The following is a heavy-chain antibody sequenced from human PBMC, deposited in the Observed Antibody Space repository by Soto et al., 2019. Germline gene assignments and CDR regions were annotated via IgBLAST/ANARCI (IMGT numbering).Heavy chain of an antibody. V-gene: IGHV4-34*01. Sequence: QVQLQQWGAGLLKPSETLSLTCRVFGGSLSPYYWSWIRQPPGEGLEWIGEINHGGSTNYNSSLNNRVTISLDTPNNQFSLNLTSVTAADTAIYYYARGRQQQKFWGQGALVTVSS. CDR1: GGSLSPYY. D-gene: IGHD6-13*01. J-gene: IGHJ4*02. CDR2: INHGGST. CDR3: ARGRQQQKF.